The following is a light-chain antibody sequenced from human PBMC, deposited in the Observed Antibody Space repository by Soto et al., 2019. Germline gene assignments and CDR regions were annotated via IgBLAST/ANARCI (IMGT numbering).Light chain of an antibody. CDR3: SSYTSGSTLV. CDR1: SSDVGGYNS. CDR2: DVS. J-gene: IGLJ2*01. Sequence: QSALTQPASVSESPGQSITISCTGASSDVGGYNSVSWYQQHPGEAPNLLIYDVSNRPSGVSSRFSGSKSGNTASLTISGLQAEDEADYYCSSYTSGSTLVFGGGTKLTVL. V-gene: IGLV2-14*03.